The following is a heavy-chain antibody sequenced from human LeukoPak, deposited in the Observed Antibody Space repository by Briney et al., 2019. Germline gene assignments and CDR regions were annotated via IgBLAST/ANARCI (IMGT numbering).Heavy chain of an antibody. CDR3: AKDARENYYDSSGYYSLMWYFDY. J-gene: IGHJ4*02. CDR2: IRGSGGNT. Sequence: RGGSLRPSCAASRLTFSSYSMSWLPQPPRKGLEWVSAIRGSGGNTFYADFVKGRLTISRDNSKNTLYLQMNSLRAEDTAVYYCAKDARENYYDSSGYYSLMWYFDYWGQGTLVTVSS. CDR1: RLTFSSYS. D-gene: IGHD3-22*01. V-gene: IGHV3-23*01.